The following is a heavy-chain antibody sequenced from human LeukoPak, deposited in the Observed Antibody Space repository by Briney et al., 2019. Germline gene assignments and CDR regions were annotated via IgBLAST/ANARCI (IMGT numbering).Heavy chain of an antibody. D-gene: IGHD5-18*01. Sequence: SETLSLTCAVYGGSFSGYYWSWIRQPPGKGLEWIGEINHSGSTNYNPSLKSRVTISVDTSKNQFSLKLSSVTAADTAVYYCARVTSMVTYYYYGMDVWGQGTTVTVSS. CDR1: GGSFSGYY. J-gene: IGHJ6*02. V-gene: IGHV4-34*01. CDR2: INHSGST. CDR3: ARVTSMVTYYYYGMDV.